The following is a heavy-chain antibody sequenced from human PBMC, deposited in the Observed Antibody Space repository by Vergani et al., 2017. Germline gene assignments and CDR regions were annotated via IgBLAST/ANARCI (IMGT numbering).Heavy chain of an antibody. CDR3: ARDSPRPDLFYGMDV. D-gene: IGHD6-25*01. CDR2: IIPIFGTA. J-gene: IGHJ6*02. V-gene: IGHV1-69*01. CDR1: GGTFSSYA. Sequence: QVQLVQSGAEVKKPGSSVKVSCKASGGTFSSYAISWVRQAPGQGLEWMGGIIPIFGTANYAQKFQGRVTITADESTSTAYMELRSLRSDDTAVYYCARDSPRPDLFYGMDVWGQGTTVTVSS.